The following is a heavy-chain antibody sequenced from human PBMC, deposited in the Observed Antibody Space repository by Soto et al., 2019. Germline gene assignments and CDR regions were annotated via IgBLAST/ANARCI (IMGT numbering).Heavy chain of an antibody. J-gene: IGHJ6*02. V-gene: IGHV1-69*06. CDR2: IIPIFGTA. Sequence: ASVKVSCKASGGTFSSYAISWVRQAPGQGLEWMGGIIPIFGTANYAQKFQGRVTITADKSTSTAYMELSSLRSEDTAAYYCASSEGIAAADPTDYYYYGMDVWGQGTTVTVSS. CDR3: ASSEGIAAADPTDYYYYGMDV. D-gene: IGHD6-13*01. CDR1: GGTFSSYA.